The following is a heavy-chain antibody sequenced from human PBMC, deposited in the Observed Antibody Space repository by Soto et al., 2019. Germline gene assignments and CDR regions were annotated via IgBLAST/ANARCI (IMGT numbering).Heavy chain of an antibody. V-gene: IGHV4-59*01. CDR2: IYYSGST. J-gene: IGHJ4*02. Sequence: QVQLQESGPGLVKPSETLSLTCTVSGGSISSYYWSWLRQPPGKGLEWIGYIYYSGSTNYNPSLKSRVTISVDTSKNQFSLKLRSVTAADTAVYYCARRYGASFDYWGQGTLVTVSS. CDR1: GGSISSYY. D-gene: IGHD4-17*01. CDR3: ARRYGASFDY.